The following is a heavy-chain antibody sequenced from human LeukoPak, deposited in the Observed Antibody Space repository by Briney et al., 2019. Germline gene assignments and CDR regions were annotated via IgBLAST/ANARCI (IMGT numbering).Heavy chain of an antibody. CDR2: ISYDGSNK. Sequence: GGSLRLSCAASGFTFSSYAMHWVRQAPGKGLEWVAVISYDGSNKYYADSVKGRFTISRDNSKNTLYLQMNSLRAEDTAVYYCAREGDGYSKPFDYWGQGTLVTVSS. V-gene: IGHV3-30-3*01. D-gene: IGHD5-24*01. CDR1: GFTFSSYA. CDR3: AREGDGYSKPFDY. J-gene: IGHJ4*02.